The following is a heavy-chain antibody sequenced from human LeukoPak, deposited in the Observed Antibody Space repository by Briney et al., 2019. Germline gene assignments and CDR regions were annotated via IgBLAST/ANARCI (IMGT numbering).Heavy chain of an antibody. CDR2: INPNGGST. Sequence: ASVKVSCKASGYTLTRYFIHWVRQAPGQGLEWMGIINPNGGSTSYPQKFQGRVTMTTDTSTSTAYMELRSLRSDDTAVYYCASGVEYRHAFDIWGQGTMVTVSS. J-gene: IGHJ3*02. CDR3: ASGVEYRHAFDI. V-gene: IGHV1-46*01. CDR1: GYTLTRYF. D-gene: IGHD4-11*01.